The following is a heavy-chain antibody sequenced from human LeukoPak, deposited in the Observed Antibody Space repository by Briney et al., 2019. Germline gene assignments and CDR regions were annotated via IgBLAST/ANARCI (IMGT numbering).Heavy chain of an antibody. CDR2: FYYSGST. Sequence: SETLSLTCTVSGGSISSYYWSWIRQPPGKGLEWIGYFYYSGSTNYNPSLKSRVTISVDTSKNQFSLKLSSVTAADTAVYYCARVSRWGARRVGLDAFDIWGQGTMVTVSS. CDR3: ARVSRWGARRVGLDAFDI. V-gene: IGHV4-59*01. D-gene: IGHD4/OR15-4a*01. J-gene: IGHJ3*02. CDR1: GGSISSYY.